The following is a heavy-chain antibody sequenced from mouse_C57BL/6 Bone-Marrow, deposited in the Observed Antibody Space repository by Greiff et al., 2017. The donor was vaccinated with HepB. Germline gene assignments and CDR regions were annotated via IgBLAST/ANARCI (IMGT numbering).Heavy chain of an antibody. CDR2: ISSGSSTI. J-gene: IGHJ2*01. CDR3: ARLLLRKGFDY. Sequence: DVKLVESGGGLVKPGGSLKLSCAASGFTFSDYGIHWVRQAPEKGLEWVAYISSGSSTIYYADTVKGRFTIYRDNAKNTLFLQMTSLRSEDTAMYYCARLLLRKGFDYWGQGTTLTVSS. V-gene: IGHV5-17*01. D-gene: IGHD1-1*01. CDR1: GFTFSDYG.